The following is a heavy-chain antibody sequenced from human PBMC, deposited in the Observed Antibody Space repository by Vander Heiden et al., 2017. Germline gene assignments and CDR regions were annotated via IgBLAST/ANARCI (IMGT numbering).Heavy chain of an antibody. V-gene: IGHV4-34*02. CDR1: GGSLSVSY. CDR2: ITHTGTT. D-gene: IGHD3-16*01. Sequence: QVQLQQWGGGLLKPSETLSLACGVSGGSLSVSYWSWIRQPPGKGLEWIGEITHTGTTNYNPALERRVSISVDASNVVFTLNLTSVTVADTAVYYCAMPGSWRSFDYWGQGVLGAVSS. CDR3: AMPGSWRSFDY. J-gene: IGHJ4*02.